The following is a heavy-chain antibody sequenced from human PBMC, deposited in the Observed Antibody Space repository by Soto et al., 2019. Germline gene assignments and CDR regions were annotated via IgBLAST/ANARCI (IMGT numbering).Heavy chain of an antibody. Sequence: EVQLVESGGGLVQPGGSLKLPCAVSGFTFSSHAMNWVRQAPGKGLEWVAYIHGTRSIIYYADSVMGRFTISRDNAKNSLYLQMDSLRDEDTALYYCARDARNADYDYWGQGTLVTVSS. CDR2: IHGTRSII. J-gene: IGHJ4*02. CDR1: GFTFSSHA. D-gene: IGHD3-16*01. V-gene: IGHV3-48*02. CDR3: ARDARNADYDY.